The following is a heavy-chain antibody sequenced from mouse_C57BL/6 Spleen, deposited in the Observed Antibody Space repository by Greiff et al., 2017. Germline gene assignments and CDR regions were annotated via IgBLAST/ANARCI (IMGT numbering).Heavy chain of an antibody. CDR2: IWRGGST. CDR3: AKTVYDGYFDYYAMDY. Sequence: VHLVESGPGLVQPSQSLSITCTVSGFSLTSYGVHWVRQSPGKGLAWLGVIWRGGSTDYNAAFMSRLSITKDNSKSQVFFKMNSLQADDTAIYYCAKTVYDGYFDYYAMDYWGKGTSVTVSS. CDR1: GFSLTSYG. J-gene: IGHJ4*01. D-gene: IGHD2-3*01. V-gene: IGHV2-5*01.